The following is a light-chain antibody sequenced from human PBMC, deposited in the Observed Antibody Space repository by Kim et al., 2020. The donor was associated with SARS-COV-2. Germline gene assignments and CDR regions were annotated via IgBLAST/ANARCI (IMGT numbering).Light chain of an antibody. CDR1: PSFSLH. Sequence: PGYGASAPCRASPSFSLHLALYHHKPGPAPRLLIYDAFNRATGIPDRFSGSGSGTDFTFTIRSLEPEDFAIYYCQQRNNWPPAVTFGGGTKVDIK. V-gene: IGKV3-11*01. J-gene: IGKJ4*01. CDR2: DAF. CDR3: QQRNNWPPAVT.